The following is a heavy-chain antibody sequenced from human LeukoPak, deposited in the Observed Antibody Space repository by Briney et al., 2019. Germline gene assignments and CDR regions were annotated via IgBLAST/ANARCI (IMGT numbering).Heavy chain of an antibody. V-gene: IGHV4-59*08. Sequence: PSETLSLTCTVSNGSISSYYWSWTRQPPGKGLEWIGYIYYSGSTNYNPSLKNRVTISVDTSKNQFSLKLTSVTAADTAVYYCARLRGEFDFWGQGTLVTVSS. J-gene: IGHJ4*02. CDR1: NGSISSYY. CDR2: IYYSGST. D-gene: IGHD3-10*01. CDR3: ARLRGEFDF.